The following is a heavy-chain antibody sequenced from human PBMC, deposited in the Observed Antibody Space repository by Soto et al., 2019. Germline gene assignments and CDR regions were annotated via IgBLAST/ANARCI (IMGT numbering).Heavy chain of an antibody. V-gene: IGHV3-7*04. CDR1: GFSFSHYC. Sequence: EVQLVESGGGLVQPGGSLRLSCAASGFSFSHYCMSWVRQAPGKGLEWVANIKQDGSEKYDVDSVKGRFTISRDNAKNSMFLQMDSLRDEDTAVYYCARVPSTRDIWSYGVGGKYDYYYMDVWGKGTTVTVSS. J-gene: IGHJ6*03. CDR3: ARVPSTRDIWSYGVGGKYDYYYMDV. CDR2: IKQDGSEK. D-gene: IGHD1-7*01.